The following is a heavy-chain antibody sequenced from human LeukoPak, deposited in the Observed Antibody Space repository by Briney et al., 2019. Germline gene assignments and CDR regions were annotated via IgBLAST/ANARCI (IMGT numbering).Heavy chain of an antibody. CDR2: IYSGGTT. V-gene: IGHV3-53*01. D-gene: IGHD2-8*01. CDR1: GFNTSSNY. Sequence: PGGSLRLSCAASGFNTSSNYMSWVRQAPGKGLEWVSVIYSGGTTSYADSVRGRFTISRDNSKNTLYLQMNSLRAEDTAVYYCTRDPRLRGLDDAFDIWGQGTMVIVSS. J-gene: IGHJ3*02. CDR3: TRDPRLRGLDDAFDI.